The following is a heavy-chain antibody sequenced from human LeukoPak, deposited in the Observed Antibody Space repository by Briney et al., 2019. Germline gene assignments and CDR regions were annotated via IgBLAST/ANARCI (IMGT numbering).Heavy chain of an antibody. J-gene: IGHJ4*02. Sequence: SETLSLTCTVSGDSISSSYWSCLRQPAGKGLEWVGRVYTSGSTKYNPSLKSRVTMPLDTSKNQCSLKLSSVTAADTAVYYCARGGSSWQSFDFWGQGTLVTVSS. CDR3: ARGGSSWQSFDF. CDR1: GDSISSSY. D-gene: IGHD6-13*01. V-gene: IGHV4-4*07. CDR2: VYTSGST.